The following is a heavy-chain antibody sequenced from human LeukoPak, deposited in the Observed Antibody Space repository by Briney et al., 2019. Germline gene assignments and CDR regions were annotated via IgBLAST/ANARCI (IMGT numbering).Heavy chain of an antibody. D-gene: IGHD6-13*01. J-gene: IGHJ5*02. CDR1: GGTFSSYA. CDR2: IIPILGIA. CDR3: ARRDYSSSTEIKGFDP. Sequence: ASVKVSCKASGGTFSSYAISWVRQAPGQGLEWMGRIIPILGIANYAQKFQGRVTITADKSTSTAYMELSSLRSEDTAVYYCARRDYSSSTEIKGFDPWGQGTLVTVSS. V-gene: IGHV1-69*04.